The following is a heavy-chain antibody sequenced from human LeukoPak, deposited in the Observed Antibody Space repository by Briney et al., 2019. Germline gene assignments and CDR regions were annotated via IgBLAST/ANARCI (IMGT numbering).Heavy chain of an antibody. Sequence: GGSLRLSCAASGFTFSNYAMSWVRQAPGKGLEWVSGISGGGGSSDYADSVKGRFTISRDNSKNTLYLQVDSLRAEDTALYYCAKMSGYYSRWAPKFDYWGQGTLVTVSS. D-gene: IGHD3-3*01. CDR1: GFTFSNYA. J-gene: IGHJ4*02. CDR2: ISGGGGSS. CDR3: AKMSGYYSRWAPKFDY. V-gene: IGHV3-23*01.